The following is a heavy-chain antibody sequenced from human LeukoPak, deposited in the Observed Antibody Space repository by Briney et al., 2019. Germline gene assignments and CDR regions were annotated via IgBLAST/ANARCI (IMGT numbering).Heavy chain of an antibody. V-gene: IGHV3-21*01. CDR3: ARELEEGFDY. D-gene: IGHD3-3*01. Sequence: GGTLRLSCAASGFTFSTYSMNWVRLAPGKGLEWVSAIGPSSRSIYYADSVKGRFTISRDNAKNSLYLQMNSLRAEDTAVYYCARELEEGFDYWDQGTLVTVSS. CDR2: IGPSSRSI. CDR1: GFTFSTYS. J-gene: IGHJ4*02.